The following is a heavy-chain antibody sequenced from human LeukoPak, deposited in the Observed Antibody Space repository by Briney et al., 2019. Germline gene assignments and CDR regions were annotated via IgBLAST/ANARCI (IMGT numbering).Heavy chain of an antibody. V-gene: IGHV1-69*04. Sequence: GASVKVSCKASGGTFSSYAISRVRQAPGQGLEWMGRIIPILGIANYAQKFQGRVTITADKSTSTAYMELSSLRSEDTAVYYCARGLSSGYYYVAAFDIWGQGTMVTVSS. CDR1: GGTFSSYA. CDR2: IIPILGIA. CDR3: ARGLSSGYYYVAAFDI. J-gene: IGHJ3*02. D-gene: IGHD3-22*01.